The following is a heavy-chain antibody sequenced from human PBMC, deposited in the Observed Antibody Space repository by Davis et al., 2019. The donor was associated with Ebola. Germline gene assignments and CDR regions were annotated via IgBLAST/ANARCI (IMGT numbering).Heavy chain of an antibody. V-gene: IGHV1-8*02. CDR3: ARGYSPKCRTGDCVNDF. D-gene: IGHD2-21*02. CDR2: MNPYSGHT. J-gene: IGHJ4*02. CDR1: GGTFSSYA. Sequence: ASVKVSCKASGGTFSSYAISWVRQAPGQGLEWMGWMNPYSGHTGYVEKFKGRVTMTRNPSITTAYMELISLTIDDTAVYYCARGYSPKCRTGDCVNDFWGQGTLVTVSS.